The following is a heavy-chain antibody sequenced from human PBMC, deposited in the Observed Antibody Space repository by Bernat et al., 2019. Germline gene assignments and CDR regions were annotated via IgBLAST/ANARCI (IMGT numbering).Heavy chain of an antibody. J-gene: IGHJ2*01. Sequence: QVQLQESGPGLVTPSDTLSLTCTVSGGSISSYYWSWIRQPPGKGLEWIGYIYYSGCTTYNPSLKSRATISEDTSKNQFSLKLSSVNAADTAVYYCARLPSSTPPGYCSGGSCYSRYFDLWGRGTLVTVSS. CDR3: ARLPSSTPPGYCSGGSCYSRYFDL. CDR1: GGSISSYY. V-gene: IGHV4-59*08. CDR2: IYYSGCT. D-gene: IGHD2-15*01.